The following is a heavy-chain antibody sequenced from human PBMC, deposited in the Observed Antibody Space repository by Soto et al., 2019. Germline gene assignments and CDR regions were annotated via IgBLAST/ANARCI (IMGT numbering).Heavy chain of an antibody. J-gene: IGHJ5*02. Sequence: GGSLRLSCAASGFTFSSYGMHWVRQAPGKGLEWVAVIWYDGSNKYYADSVKGRFTISRDNSKNTPYLQMNSLRAEDTAVYYCASGCSSTRCYILDPWGQGTQVTVSS. CDR3: ASGCSSTRCYILDP. CDR1: GFTFSSYG. V-gene: IGHV3-33*01. CDR2: IWYDGSNK. D-gene: IGHD2-2*02.